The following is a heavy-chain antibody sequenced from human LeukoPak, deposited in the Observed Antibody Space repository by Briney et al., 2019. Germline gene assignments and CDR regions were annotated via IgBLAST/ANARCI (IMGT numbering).Heavy chain of an antibody. CDR3: ARTGAANTAIDY. D-gene: IGHD5-18*01. Sequence: SETLSLTCTVSGASVNSGNYYWTWIRQPAGKRLEWIGRTYTSGSTNYNPSLKSRVTISIDASKNQFSLKLSSVTAADTAVYYCARTGAANTAIDYWGQGTLVTVSS. V-gene: IGHV4-61*02. CDR2: TYTSGST. J-gene: IGHJ4*02. CDR1: GASVNSGNYY.